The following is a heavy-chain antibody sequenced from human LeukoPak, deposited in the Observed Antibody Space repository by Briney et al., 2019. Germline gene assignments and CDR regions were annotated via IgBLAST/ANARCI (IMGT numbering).Heavy chain of an antibody. Sequence: GGSLRLSCAASGFTFSSYGMHWVRQAPGKGLEWVAVISYDGSNKYYADSVKGRFTISRDNSKSTLYLQMNSLRAEDTAVYYCAKGFDYYDSSGAQPPFDYWGQGTLVTVSS. D-gene: IGHD3-22*01. J-gene: IGHJ4*02. CDR3: AKGFDYYDSSGAQPPFDY. CDR1: GFTFSSYG. CDR2: ISYDGSNK. V-gene: IGHV3-30*18.